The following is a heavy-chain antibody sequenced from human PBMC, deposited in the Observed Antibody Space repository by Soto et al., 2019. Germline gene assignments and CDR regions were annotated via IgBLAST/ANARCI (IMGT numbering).Heavy chain of an antibody. Sequence: QVQLVQSGAEVKKPGASVKISCKASGYTFTSNAMHWVRQAPGQRLEWMGWINAGNGNTKYSQKFQGRVTITRDTSATTAYMELSSLTSEDTAVYYCAREGYDSSGDPFGYWGQGTLVTGSS. V-gene: IGHV1-3*01. CDR1: GYTFTSNA. CDR2: INAGNGNT. D-gene: IGHD3-22*01. CDR3: AREGYDSSGDPFGY. J-gene: IGHJ4*02.